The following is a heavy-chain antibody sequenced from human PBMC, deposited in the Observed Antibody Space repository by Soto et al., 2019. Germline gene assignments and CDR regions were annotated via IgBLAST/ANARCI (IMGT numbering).Heavy chain of an antibody. CDR1: GFSLSRHG. V-gene: IGHV3-33*01. CDR3: AREGSGWYGDY. J-gene: IGHJ4*02. CDR2: IWYDGSKE. D-gene: IGHD6-19*01. Sequence: QVQLVESGGGVVQPGRSLRLSCAVSGFSLSRHGMHWVRQAPGKGLEWVAVIWYDGSKEYYADSVKGRVTISRDTSKNTLYLQMNSLRVEDTAVYYCAREGSGWYGDYWGQGTLVTVSS.